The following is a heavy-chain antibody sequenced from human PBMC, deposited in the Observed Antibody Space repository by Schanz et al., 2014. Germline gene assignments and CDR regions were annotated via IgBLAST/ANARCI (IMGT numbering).Heavy chain of an antibody. V-gene: IGHV3-48*01. D-gene: IGHD3-10*01. CDR1: GITFSSHS. CDR2: ITYNGGTI. Sequence: EVQVVESGGGLVQPGGSLRLSCAASGITFSSHSFNWVRQAPGKGLEWISYITYNGGTIYYADSVKGRFTISRDNSRDTVYLQMNSLRADDTAMYYCARWFLIRGVILDSWGQGTLVTVSS. J-gene: IGHJ4*02. CDR3: ARWFLIRGVILDS.